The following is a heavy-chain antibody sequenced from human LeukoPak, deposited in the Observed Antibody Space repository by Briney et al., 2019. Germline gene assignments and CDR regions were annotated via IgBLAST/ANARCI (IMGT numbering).Heavy chain of an antibody. Sequence: GGSLRLSCATSGFTFSSIWMSWVRQAPGKGLEWVANIKHDGSETNYVDSVKGRFTISRDNARNSLHLQMNSLRVEDTAVYYCAKNGGPHGMDVWGQGTTVTVSS. CDR3: AKNGGPHGMDV. CDR1: GFTFSSIW. J-gene: IGHJ6*02. CDR2: IKHDGSET. V-gene: IGHV3-7*02. D-gene: IGHD3-16*01.